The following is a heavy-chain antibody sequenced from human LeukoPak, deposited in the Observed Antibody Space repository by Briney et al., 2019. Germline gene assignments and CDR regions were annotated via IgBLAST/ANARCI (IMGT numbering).Heavy chain of an antibody. Sequence: GGSPRLSCAASGFTFSSYEMNWVRQVPGKGLEWVSYISSSGSTIYYADSVKGRFTISRDNAKNPLYLQMNSLRAEDTAVYYCAKVSGYCTNGVCFSYYWGQGTLVTVSS. CDR1: GFTFSSYE. CDR3: AKVSGYCTNGVCFSYY. J-gene: IGHJ4*02. D-gene: IGHD2-8*01. V-gene: IGHV3-48*03. CDR2: ISSSGSTI.